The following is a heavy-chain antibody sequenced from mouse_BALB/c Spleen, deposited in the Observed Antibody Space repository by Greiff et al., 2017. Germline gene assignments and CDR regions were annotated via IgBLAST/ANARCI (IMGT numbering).Heavy chain of an antibody. CDR1: GFTFSSYA. V-gene: IGHV5-6-5*01. CDR2: ISSGGST. D-gene: IGHD2-3*01. J-gene: IGHJ2*01. Sequence: EVHLVESGGGLVKPGGSLKLSCAASGFTFSSYAMSWVRQTPEKRLEWVASISSGGSTYYPDSVKGRFTISRDNARNILYLQMSSLSSEDTAMYYCARGGGYYGYWGQGTTLTVSS. CDR3: ARGGGYYGY.